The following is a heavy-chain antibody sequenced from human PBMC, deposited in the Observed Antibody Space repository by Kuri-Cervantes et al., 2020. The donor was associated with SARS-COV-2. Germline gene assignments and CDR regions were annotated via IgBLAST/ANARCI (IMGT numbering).Heavy chain of an antibody. CDR1: GGSSSGYY. J-gene: IGHJ4*02. V-gene: IGHV4-34*01. D-gene: IGHD4-23*01. Sequence: SQTLSLTCAVFGGSSSGYYWGWIRQPPGKGLEWIGEINQSGSTSYSPSLKSRLTISVDTSENQFSLKLSSVTAADTAVYYCARGDYGGTFCDYWGQGTLVTVSS. CDR3: ARGDYGGTFCDY. CDR2: INQSGST.